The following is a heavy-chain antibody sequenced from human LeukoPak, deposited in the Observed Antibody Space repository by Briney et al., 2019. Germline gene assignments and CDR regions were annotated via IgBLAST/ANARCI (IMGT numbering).Heavy chain of an antibody. CDR1: GFTFSSYS. D-gene: IGHD6-13*01. CDR2: ISSSSSYI. V-gene: IGHV3-21*01. Sequence: AGGSLRLSCAASGFTFSSYSMNWVRQAPGKGLEWVSSISSSSSYIYYADSVKGRFTISRDNAKNSLYLQMNSLRAEDTAVYYCARVLLISSSWYNNWFDPWGQGTLVTVSS. CDR3: ARVLLISSSWYNNWFDP. J-gene: IGHJ5*02.